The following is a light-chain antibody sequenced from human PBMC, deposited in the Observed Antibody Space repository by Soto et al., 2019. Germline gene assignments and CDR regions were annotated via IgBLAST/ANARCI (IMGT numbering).Light chain of an antibody. Sequence: QSALTQPASVSGSPGQSITISCTGTSNDVGDYNYVSWYQLHPGKAPKLMIYDVSSRPSGVSDRFSGSKFGNTASLTVSGLQAEDEADYYCSSYTSSNSVVFGGGTKL. V-gene: IGLV2-14*01. CDR3: SSYTSSNSVV. J-gene: IGLJ3*02. CDR1: SNDVGDYNY. CDR2: DVS.